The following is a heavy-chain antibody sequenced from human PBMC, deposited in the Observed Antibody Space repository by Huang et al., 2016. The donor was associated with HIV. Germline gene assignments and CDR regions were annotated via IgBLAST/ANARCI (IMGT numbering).Heavy chain of an antibody. Sequence: QVQLVESGGGVVQPGRSLRLSCAASGFTFSNYGVHWVRQAPGKGLEWVAGISYDGSYQYYSDSVKGRFTISSDDSQNTLYLQMSSLRAEDTAVYFCAKDREDSAYQLDYWGQGTRVTVSS. CDR3: AKDREDSAYQLDY. J-gene: IGHJ4*02. V-gene: IGHV3-30*18. CDR2: ISYDGSYQ. D-gene: IGHD5-12*01. CDR1: GFTFSNYG.